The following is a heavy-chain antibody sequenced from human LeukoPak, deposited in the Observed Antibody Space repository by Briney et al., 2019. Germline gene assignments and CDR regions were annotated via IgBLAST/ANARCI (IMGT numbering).Heavy chain of an antibody. V-gene: IGHV3-30*18. CDR2: ISYDGSNK. Sequence: GGSLRLSCAASGFTFSSYGMHWVRQAPGKGLEWVAVISYDGSNKYYADSVKGRFTISRDNSKNTLYLQMNSLRAEDTAVYYCAKDISKWERKGYFDYWGQGTLVTVSS. CDR3: AKDISKWERKGYFDY. D-gene: IGHD1-26*01. J-gene: IGHJ4*02. CDR1: GFTFSSYG.